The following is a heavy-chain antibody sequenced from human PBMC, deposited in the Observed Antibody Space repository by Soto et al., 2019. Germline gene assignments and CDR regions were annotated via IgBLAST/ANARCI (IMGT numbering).Heavy chain of an antibody. CDR1: GYTFTSYA. V-gene: IGHV1-3*01. J-gene: IGHJ4*02. CDR3: ARGVTFGVVIIPFDY. Sequence: ASVKVSCKASGYTFTSYAMHWVRQAPGQRLEWMGWINAGNGNTKYSQKFQGRVTITRDTSASTAYMELSSLRSEDTAVYYCARGVTFGVVIIPFDYWGQGTLVTV. D-gene: IGHD3-3*01. CDR2: INAGNGNT.